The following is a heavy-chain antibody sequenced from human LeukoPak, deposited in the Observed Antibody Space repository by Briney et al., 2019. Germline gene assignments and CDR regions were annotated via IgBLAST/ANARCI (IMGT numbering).Heavy chain of an antibody. CDR1: GFIFSSYS. CDR3: ARRVMTTVTNWFDP. Sequence: GGSLSLSCTASGFIFSSYSMNWVRQAPGKGLEWVSYISSSSSIIYYADSVKGRFTISRDNAKNSLYLQMNSLRAEDTAVYYCARRVMTTVTNWFDPWGQGTLVTVSS. CDR2: ISSSSSII. V-gene: IGHV3-48*04. J-gene: IGHJ5*02. D-gene: IGHD4-17*01.